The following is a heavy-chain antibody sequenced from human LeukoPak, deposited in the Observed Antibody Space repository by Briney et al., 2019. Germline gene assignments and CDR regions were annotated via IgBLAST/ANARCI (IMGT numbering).Heavy chain of an antibody. CDR1: GFIFSRYW. CDR3: ARVGYSAESIDY. V-gene: IGHV3-7*05. CDR2: IKPDGSEK. D-gene: IGHD4-11*01. J-gene: IGHJ4*02. Sequence: GGSLRLSCAASGFIFSRYWMTWVRQAPGKGLEWVANIKPDGSEKKYVDSVKGRFTISRDNAKNSLYLQMSSLRAEDTAVYYCARVGYSAESIDYWGQGTLVTVSS.